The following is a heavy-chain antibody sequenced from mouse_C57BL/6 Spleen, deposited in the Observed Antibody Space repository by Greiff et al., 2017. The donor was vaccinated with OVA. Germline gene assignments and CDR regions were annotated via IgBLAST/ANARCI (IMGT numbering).Heavy chain of an antibody. CDR1: GYTFTSYW. V-gene: IGHV1-61*01. D-gene: IGHD1-1*01. J-gene: IGHJ1*03. CDR3: AIAFSTAVVDDCYFDV. CDR2: IYPSDSET. Sequence: QVQLKQPGAELVRPGSSVKLSCKASGYTFTSYWMDWVKQRPGQGLEWIGNIYPSDSETLYNQKFKDKATLTVDKSSSIAYMQLSSLTSEDSAVYYCAIAFSTAVVDDCYFDVWGKGTTVTVSS.